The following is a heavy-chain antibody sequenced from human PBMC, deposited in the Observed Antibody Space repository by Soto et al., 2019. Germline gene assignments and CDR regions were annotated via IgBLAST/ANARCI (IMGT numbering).Heavy chain of an antibody. CDR1: GGSVSSGSYY. Sequence: PSETLSLTCTVSGGSVSSGSYYWSWIRQPPGKGLEWIGYIYYSGSTNYNPSLKSRVTISVDTSKNQFSLKLSSVTAADTAVYYCARVVRVVVVPAATRWFDPWGQGTLVTVSS. V-gene: IGHV4-61*01. CDR3: ARVVRVVVVPAATRWFDP. J-gene: IGHJ5*02. CDR2: IYYSGST. D-gene: IGHD2-2*01.